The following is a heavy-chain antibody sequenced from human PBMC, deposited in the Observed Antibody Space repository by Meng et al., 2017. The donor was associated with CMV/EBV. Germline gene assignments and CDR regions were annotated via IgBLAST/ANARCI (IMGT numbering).Heavy chain of an antibody. J-gene: IGHJ4*02. D-gene: IGHD3-22*01. CDR2: IKQDGSEK. CDR3: ARDVYYYDSSGYYIDY. Sequence: GGSLRLSCAASGFTFSSYWMSWVRQAPGKGLEWVANIKQDGSEKYYVDSVKGRFTISRDNAKNSLYLQMNSLRAEDTAVYYCARDVYYYDSSGYYIDYWGQGTLVTVSS. CDR1: GFTFSSYW. V-gene: IGHV3-7*01.